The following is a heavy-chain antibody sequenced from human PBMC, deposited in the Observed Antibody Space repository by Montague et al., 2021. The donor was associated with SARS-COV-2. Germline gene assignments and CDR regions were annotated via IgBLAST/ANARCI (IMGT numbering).Heavy chain of an antibody. V-gene: IGHV4-34*01. CDR1: GGSFSGYY. Sequence: SETLSLTCAVYGGSFSGYYWSRIRQPPGKGLEWIGEINHSGSTNXNSSLKSRVTISVDTSKNQFSLKLSSVTAADTAVYYCTREGYQVLWSDYYYGMDVWGQGTTVTVSS. J-gene: IGHJ6*02. CDR3: TREGYQVLWSDYYYGMDV. CDR2: INHSGST. D-gene: IGHD2-2*01.